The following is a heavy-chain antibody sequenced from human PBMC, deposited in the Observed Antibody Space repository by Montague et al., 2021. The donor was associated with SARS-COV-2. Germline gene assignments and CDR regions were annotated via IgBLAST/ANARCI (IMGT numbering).Heavy chain of an antibody. CDR2: FDSEDGET. J-gene: IGHJ4*02. CDR3: ATSRWSLLPEY. Sequence: SVKVSCKVSGYTLSEVSMHWVRQAPGKGLEWMGGFDSEDGETIYAQKFQGRVTMTEDTSTDTAYMELSSLRSEDSGVYYCATSRWSLLPEYWGQGTLVTVSS. D-gene: IGHD2-21*02. V-gene: IGHV1-24*01. CDR1: GYTLSEVS.